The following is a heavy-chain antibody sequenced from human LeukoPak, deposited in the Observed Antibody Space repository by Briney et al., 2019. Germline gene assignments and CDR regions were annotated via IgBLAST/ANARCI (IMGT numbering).Heavy chain of an antibody. D-gene: IGHD6-13*01. J-gene: IGHJ5*02. CDR3: AKSPPLYSSSWYELWFDP. Sequence: GGSLRLSCAASGFTFSSYGMHWVRQAPGKGLEWVAVISYDGSNKYYADSVKGRFTISRDNSKNTLYLQTNSLRAEDTAVYYCAKSPPLYSSSWYELWFDPWGQGTLVTVSS. CDR2: ISYDGSNK. CDR1: GFTFSSYG. V-gene: IGHV3-30*18.